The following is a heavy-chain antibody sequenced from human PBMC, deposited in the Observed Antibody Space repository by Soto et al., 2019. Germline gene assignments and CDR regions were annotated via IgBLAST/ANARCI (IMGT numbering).Heavy chain of an antibody. Sequence: ASVKVSCKASGYTLTSYYMHWVRQAPGQGLEWMGIINPSGGSTSYAQKFQGRVTMTRDTSTSTVYMELSSLRSEDTAVYYCARDMSPDYGDYVRGFDYWGQGTLVTVSS. J-gene: IGHJ4*02. CDR2: INPSGGST. D-gene: IGHD4-17*01. CDR3: ARDMSPDYGDYVRGFDY. CDR1: GYTLTSYY. V-gene: IGHV1-46*01.